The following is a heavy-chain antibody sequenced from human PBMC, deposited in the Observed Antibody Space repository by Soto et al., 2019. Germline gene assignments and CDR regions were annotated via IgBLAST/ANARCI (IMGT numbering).Heavy chain of an antibody. CDR3: TRDPFPHYHNSTGYGEAFDP. Sequence: WVTLRLSCAASGFFFSGFGVSWIRHAPGKGRGWLSFTGFGGSAIYYSDSANARCTVATTNAKHSRYLPMKSLGVEATADCYFTRDPFPHYHNSTGYGEAFDPWGQGTVVTVSS. CDR2: TGFGGSAI. CDR1: GFFFSGFG. D-gene: IGHD3-22*01. V-gene: IGHV3-11*01. J-gene: IGHJ5*02.